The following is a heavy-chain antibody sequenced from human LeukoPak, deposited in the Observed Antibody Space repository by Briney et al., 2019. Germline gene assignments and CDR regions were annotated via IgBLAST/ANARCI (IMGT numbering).Heavy chain of an antibody. CDR3: AKGRIVVVPAATVVDAFDI. V-gene: IGHV3-23*01. CDR1: GFTFSSYA. CDR2: ISGSGGST. J-gene: IGHJ3*02. Sequence: PGGSLRLSCAASGFTFSSYAMSWVRQAPGKGLEWVSAISGSGGSTYYADSVKGWFTISKDNSKNTLYLQMNSLRAEDTAVYYCAKGRIVVVPAATVVDAFDIWGQGTMVTVSS. D-gene: IGHD2-2*01.